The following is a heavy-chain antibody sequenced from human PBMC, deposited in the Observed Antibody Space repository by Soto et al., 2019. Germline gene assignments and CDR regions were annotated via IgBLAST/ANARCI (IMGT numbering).Heavy chain of an antibody. CDR2: MYYSGRT. Sequence: SETLSLTCSVSGGSITSHYWTWVRQPPGKGLEWIGYMYYSGRTNYNPSLESRVTVSIDPSKNQFSLQMSSITAADTAVYYCARGVLLAPDVWGQGTTVT. CDR3: ARGVLLAPDV. V-gene: IGHV4-59*08. CDR1: GGSITSHY. D-gene: IGHD1-26*01. J-gene: IGHJ6*02.